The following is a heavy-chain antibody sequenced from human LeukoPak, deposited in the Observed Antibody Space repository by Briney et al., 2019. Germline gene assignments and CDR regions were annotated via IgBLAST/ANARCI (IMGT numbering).Heavy chain of an antibody. CDR3: GFMEMATITVPNGAFDI. J-gene: IGHJ3*02. V-gene: IGHV3-11*04. CDR2: IRGSGSTI. CDR1: GFTFSDYY. Sequence: GGSLRLSCAASGFTFSDYYMNWIRQAPGKGLEWVSYIRGSGSTIDYADSVKGRFTISRDNAKNSLYLQMNSLRAEDTAVYYCGFMEMATITVPNGAFDIWGQGTMVTVSS. D-gene: IGHD5-24*01.